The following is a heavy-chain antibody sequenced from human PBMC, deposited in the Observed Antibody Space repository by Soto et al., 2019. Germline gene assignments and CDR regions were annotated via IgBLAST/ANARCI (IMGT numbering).Heavy chain of an antibody. J-gene: IGHJ3*02. Sequence: QVQLVQSGAEVKKPGASVKVSCKASGYTFTSYAMHWVRQAPGQRLEWMGWINAGNGNTKYSQKFQGRVTITRDTSASTAYMELSSLRSEDTAVYFCARDGAATLRCLEWPDAFDIWGQVTMFTVSS. V-gene: IGHV1-3*01. D-gene: IGHD3-3*01. CDR1: GYTFTSYA. CDR3: ARDGAATLRCLEWPDAFDI. CDR2: INAGNGNT.